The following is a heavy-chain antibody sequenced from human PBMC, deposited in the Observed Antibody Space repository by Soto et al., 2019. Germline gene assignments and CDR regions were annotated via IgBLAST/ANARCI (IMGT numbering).Heavy chain of an antibody. CDR2: IDPSESYT. CDR1: GYSFTSYW. V-gene: IGHV5-10-1*01. CDR3: AIQEYDALYGTDL. D-gene: IGHD3-3*01. Sequence: AESLNISSKGSGYSFTSYWISWVRQIPWKGLEWMGRIDPSESYTNYSPSFQGHVTISADKSISTAYLQWSSLKASDTAMYYCAIQEYDALYGTDLSGQETTVNVS. J-gene: IGHJ6*02.